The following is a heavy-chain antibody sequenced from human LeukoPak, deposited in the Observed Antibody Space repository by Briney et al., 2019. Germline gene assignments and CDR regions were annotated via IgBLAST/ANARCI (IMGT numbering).Heavy chain of an antibody. CDR3: AREVGGDFWSGYEAYYYYMDV. CDR1: GGSISSYY. V-gene: IGHV4-4*07. Sequence: PSETLSLTCTVSGGSISSYYWSWIRQPAGKGLEWIGRIYTSGSTNYNPSLKSRVTMSVDTSKNQFSLKLSSVTAADTAVYYCAREVGGDFWSGYEAYYYYMDVWGKGTTVTVSS. D-gene: IGHD3-3*01. CDR2: IYTSGST. J-gene: IGHJ6*03.